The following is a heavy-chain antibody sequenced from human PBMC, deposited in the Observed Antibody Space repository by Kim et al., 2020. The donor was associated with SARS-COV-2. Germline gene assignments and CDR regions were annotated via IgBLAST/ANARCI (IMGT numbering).Heavy chain of an antibody. CDR2: IYYSGST. CDR1: GGSISSSSYY. CDR3: ARQNTTVPDY. D-gene: IGHD4-4*01. V-gene: IGHV4-39*01. J-gene: IGHJ4*02. Sequence: SETLSLTCTVSGGSISSSSYYWGWIRQPPGKGLEWIGSIYYSGSTYYNPSLKSRVTISVDTSKNQFSLKLSSVTAADTAVYYCARQNTTVPDYWGQGTLVTVSS.